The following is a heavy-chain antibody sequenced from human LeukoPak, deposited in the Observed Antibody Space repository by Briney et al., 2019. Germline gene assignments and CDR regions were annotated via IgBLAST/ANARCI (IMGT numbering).Heavy chain of an antibody. Sequence: ASVKVSCKASGYTFTGYYMHWVRQAPGQGLEWMGRINPNSSGTNYAQKFQGRVTMTRDTSISTAYMELSRLRSDDTAVYYCARRMVRGEQNYNYVMDVWGKGPTVTFS. CDR3: ARRMVRGEQNYNYVMDV. D-gene: IGHD3-10*01. J-gene: IGHJ6*04. V-gene: IGHV1-2*06. CDR2: INPNSSGT. CDR1: GYTFTGYY.